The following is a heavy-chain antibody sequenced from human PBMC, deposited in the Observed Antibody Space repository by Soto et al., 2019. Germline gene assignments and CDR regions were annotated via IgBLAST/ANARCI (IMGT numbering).Heavy chain of an antibody. D-gene: IGHD6-19*01. V-gene: IGHV3-30-3*01. CDR2: ISYDGSNK. Sequence: QPGGSLRLSCAASGFTFSSYAMHWVRQAPGKGLEWVAVISYDGSNKYYADSVKGRFTISRDNSKNTLYLQMNSLRAEDTAVYYCARAYYTWTHLAGYYFDYWGQGTLVTVSS. CDR1: GFTFSSYA. J-gene: IGHJ4*02. CDR3: ARAYYTWTHLAGYYFDY.